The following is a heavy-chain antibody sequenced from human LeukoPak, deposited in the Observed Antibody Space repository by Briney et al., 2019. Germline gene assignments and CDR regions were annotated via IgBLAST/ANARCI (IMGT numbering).Heavy chain of an antibody. CDR3: AKDGTAPDYYYYYYMDV. Sequence: GGSLRLSCAASGFTFSSYGMHWVRQAPGKGLEWVAVISYDGSNKYYADSVKGRFTISRDNSKNTLYLQMNSLRAEDTAVYYCAKDGTAPDYYYYYYMDVWGKGTTVTVSS. CDR1: GFTFSSYG. V-gene: IGHV3-30*18. D-gene: IGHD6-13*01. CDR2: ISYDGSNK. J-gene: IGHJ6*03.